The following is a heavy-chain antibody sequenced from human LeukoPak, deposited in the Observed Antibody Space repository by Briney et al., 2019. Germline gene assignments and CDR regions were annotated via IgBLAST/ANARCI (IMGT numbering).Heavy chain of an antibody. CDR3: AREGSNGGFDY. CDR1: GFTVSSNF. D-gene: IGHD4-23*01. J-gene: IGHJ4*02. CDR2: IYSDDSR. Sequence: GGSLRLSCAASGFTVSSNFMSWVRQAPGKGLEWVSVIYSDDSRYYADSVKGRFTISRHNSKNTLYLQMNTLRPEDTAVYYCAREGSNGGFDYWGQGTLVTVSS. V-gene: IGHV3-53*04.